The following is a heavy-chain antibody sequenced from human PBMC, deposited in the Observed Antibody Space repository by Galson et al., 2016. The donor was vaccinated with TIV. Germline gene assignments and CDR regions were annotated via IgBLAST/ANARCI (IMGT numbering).Heavy chain of an antibody. D-gene: IGHD3-3*01. CDR3: ARVPTKTFDFWSGFDNSFCMDV. V-gene: IGHV1-18*01. CDR1: GYTLSSYS. Sequence: SVKVSCKASGYTLSSYSISWVRQAPGQGLEWMGWISGYNGNKNYAQKFQDRVTMTTDTSTNTAYMELRSLRSDDTAGYYCARVPTKTFDFWSGFDNSFCMDVWGKGTTVTVSS. J-gene: IGHJ6*04. CDR2: ISGYNGNK.